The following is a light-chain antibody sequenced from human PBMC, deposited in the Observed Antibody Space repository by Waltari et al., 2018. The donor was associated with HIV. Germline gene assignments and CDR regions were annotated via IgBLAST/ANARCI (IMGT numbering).Light chain of an antibody. CDR3: QHHNS. CDR2: KVS. CDR1: QGITPW. Sequence: DIQMTQSPSTLSASVGDSVTITCRSSQGITPWVAWYQQKPGKAPRLLIYKVSILESGVPLRFSASGSGTELTLTISSLQPDDSATYYCQHHNSFGQGTKLEIK. V-gene: IGKV1-5*03. J-gene: IGKJ2*01.